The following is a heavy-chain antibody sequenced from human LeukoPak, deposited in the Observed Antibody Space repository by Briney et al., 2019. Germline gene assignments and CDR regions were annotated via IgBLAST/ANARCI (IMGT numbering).Heavy chain of an antibody. CDR2: IYPGDSDT. V-gene: IGHV5-51*01. Sequence: GESLQISCKGSGYNFTSYWIGWVRQMPGKGLEWMGIIYPGDSDTRYSPSFQGQVTISADKSISTAYLQWSSLKASDTAMYYCARPGGFWSGPQPPDYWGQGTLVTVSS. J-gene: IGHJ4*02. D-gene: IGHD3-3*01. CDR1: GYNFTSYW. CDR3: ARPGGFWSGPQPPDY.